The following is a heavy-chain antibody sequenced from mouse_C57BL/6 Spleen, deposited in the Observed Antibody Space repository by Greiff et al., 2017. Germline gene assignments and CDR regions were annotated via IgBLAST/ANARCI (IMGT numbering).Heavy chain of an antibody. Sequence: EVMLVESGGGLVKPGGSLKLSCAASGFTFSDYGMHWVRQAPEKGLEWVAYISSGSSTIYYADTVKGRFTISRDNAKNTLFLQMTSLRSEDTAMYYCAREERDYAMDYWGQGTSVTVSS. CDR1: GFTFSDYG. CDR2: ISSGSSTI. V-gene: IGHV5-17*01. CDR3: AREERDYAMDY. J-gene: IGHJ4*01.